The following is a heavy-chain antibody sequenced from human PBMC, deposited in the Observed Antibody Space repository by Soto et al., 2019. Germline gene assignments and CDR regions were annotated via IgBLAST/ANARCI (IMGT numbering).Heavy chain of an antibody. CDR3: ARNRGSGGRYYFDY. CDR2: INYSGST. Sequence: SETLSLTCTVSGGSIGSTSYYWGWIRQPPGKGLEWIGSINYSGSTYFNPSLKSRVTIFIDTSKNQFSLKLTSVTAADTAVYYCARNRGSGGRYYFDYWGQGTLVTVSS. CDR1: GGSIGSTSYY. J-gene: IGHJ4*02. D-gene: IGHD3-16*01. V-gene: IGHV4-39*01.